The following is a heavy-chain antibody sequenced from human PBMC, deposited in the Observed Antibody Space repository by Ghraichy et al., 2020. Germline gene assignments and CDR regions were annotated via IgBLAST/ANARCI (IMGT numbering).Heavy chain of an antibody. CDR3: ARGVAARPSPFDY. J-gene: IGHJ4*02. V-gene: IGHV4-59*01. D-gene: IGHD6-6*01. Sequence: SETLSLTCSVSGDSISSNYWSWIRQSPVQGLEWIGYVSYTGGTSYSPSLKSRVAISLDTSKSQFSLRLTSVTAADTAVYYCARGVAARPSPFDYWGQGTLVTVSS. CDR2: VSYTGGT. CDR1: GDSISSNY.